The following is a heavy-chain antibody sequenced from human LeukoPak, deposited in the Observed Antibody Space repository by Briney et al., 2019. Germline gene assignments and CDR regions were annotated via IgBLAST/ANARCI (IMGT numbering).Heavy chain of an antibody. CDR1: GFTFWNAW. J-gene: IGHJ4*02. CDR2: IKSKADGETI. CDR3: TTDSIPGQDRGIDY. D-gene: IGHD3-3*02. V-gene: IGHV3-15*01. Sequence: GGSLRLSCAASGFTFWNAWMSWVRQAPGKGLDWVGRIKSKADGETIDYAAPVKGRFTLSRDDSKNTLYLQMNSLKSEDKGVYYCTTDSIPGQDRGIDYWGQGTLVTVSS.